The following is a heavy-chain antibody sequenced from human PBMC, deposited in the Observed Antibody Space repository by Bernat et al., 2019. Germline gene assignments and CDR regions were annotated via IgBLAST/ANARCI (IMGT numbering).Heavy chain of an antibody. CDR2: ISYDGSNK. D-gene: IGHD3-22*01. CDR1: GFTFSSYG. CDR3: AKTRGPYDSSGYYYGGGFDY. Sequence: QVQLVESGGGVVQPGRSLRLSCAASGFTFSSYGMHWVRQASGKGLEWVAVISYDGSNKYYADSVKGRFTISRDNSKNTLYLQMNSLRAEDTAVYYCAKTRGPYDSSGYYYGGGFDYWGQGTLVTVSS. V-gene: IGHV3-30*18. J-gene: IGHJ4*02.